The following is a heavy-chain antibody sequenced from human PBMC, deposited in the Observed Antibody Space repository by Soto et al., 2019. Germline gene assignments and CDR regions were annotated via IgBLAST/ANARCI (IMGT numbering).Heavy chain of an antibody. Sequence: SLRLSCAASGFTFDDYAMHWVRRAPGKGLEWVSYITWNSGYIGYADSVKGRFTISRDNANNSLYLQMNSLKTEDTAFYYCAKALYGSSSSPIDFWGQGTLVTVSS. CDR1: GFTFDDYA. D-gene: IGHD6-13*01. J-gene: IGHJ1*01. CDR2: ITWNSGYI. CDR3: AKALYGSSSSPIDF. V-gene: IGHV3-9*01.